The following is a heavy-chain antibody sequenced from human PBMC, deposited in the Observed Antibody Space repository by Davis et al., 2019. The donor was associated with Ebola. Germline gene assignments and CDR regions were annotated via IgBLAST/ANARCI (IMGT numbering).Heavy chain of an antibody. D-gene: IGHD3-9*01. CDR1: GYTFTNYG. CDR3: ARSRITIAPHNWFDP. V-gene: IGHV1-18*04. J-gene: IGHJ5*02. CDR2: ISAYNSNT. Sequence: ASVKVSCKASGYTFTNYGFTWVRQAPGQGLEWMGWISAYNSNTNYAQKLQGRVTMTTDTSTSTAYMELRSLRSDDTAVYYCARSRITIAPHNWFDPWGQGTLVTVSS.